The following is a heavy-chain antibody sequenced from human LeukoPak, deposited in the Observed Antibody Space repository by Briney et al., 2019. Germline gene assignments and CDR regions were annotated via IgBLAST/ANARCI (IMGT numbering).Heavy chain of an antibody. D-gene: IGHD1-7*01. V-gene: IGHV4-59*01. CDR3: ARGITGTTHNWFDP. CDR2: ISYSGST. CDR1: GDSITNYY. Sequence: SETLSLTCTVSGDSITNYYWSWIRQPPGKGLEWIGYISYSGSTNYNPSLKSRVTISVDTSKNQFSLKLRSVTAADTAVYYCARGITGTTHNWFDPWGQGTLVTVSS. J-gene: IGHJ5*02.